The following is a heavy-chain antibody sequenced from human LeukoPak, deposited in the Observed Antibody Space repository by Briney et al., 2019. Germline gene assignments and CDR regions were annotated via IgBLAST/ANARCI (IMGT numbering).Heavy chain of an antibody. J-gene: IGHJ3*02. CDR2: LTDSGGTT. CDR1: GFTLSNYA. V-gene: IGHV3-23*01. CDR3: AKKRDAFDI. D-gene: IGHD5-24*01. Sequence: GGSLRLSCVASGFTLSNYAMGWVRQAPGKRPEWVSSLTDSGGTTYYVDSVKGRFAISRDNSKNTLYLHMNSLRAEDTAVYYCAKKRDAFDIWGQGTVVTVSS.